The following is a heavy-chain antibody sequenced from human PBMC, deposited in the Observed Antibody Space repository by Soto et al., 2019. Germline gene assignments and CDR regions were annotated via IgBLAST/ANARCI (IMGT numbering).Heavy chain of an antibody. J-gene: IGHJ5*02. Sequence: ASVKVSCQASGYTFTSYGISWVRQAPGQGLEWMGWISAYNGNTKYAQKLQGRVTMTTDTSTSRAYMELRSLRSDDTAVYYGARDAYCSSTSCYSDWFDPWGQGTLVTVSS. V-gene: IGHV1-18*04. CDR3: ARDAYCSSTSCYSDWFDP. CDR1: GYTFTSYG. CDR2: ISAYNGNT. D-gene: IGHD2-2*01.